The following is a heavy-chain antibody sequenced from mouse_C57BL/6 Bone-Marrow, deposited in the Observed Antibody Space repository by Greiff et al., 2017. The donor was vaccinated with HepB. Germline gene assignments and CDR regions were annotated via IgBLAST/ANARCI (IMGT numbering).Heavy chain of an antibody. J-gene: IGHJ2*01. CDR2: IDPSDSYT. D-gene: IGHD5-5*01. Sequence: VQLQQPGAELVKPGASVKLSCKASGYTFTSYWMQWVKQRPGQGLEWIGEIDPSDSYTNYNQKFKGKATLTVDTSSSTAYMQLSSLTSEDSAVYYCAPYLGCWGQGTTLTVSS. V-gene: IGHV1-50*01. CDR3: APYLGC. CDR1: GYTFTSYW.